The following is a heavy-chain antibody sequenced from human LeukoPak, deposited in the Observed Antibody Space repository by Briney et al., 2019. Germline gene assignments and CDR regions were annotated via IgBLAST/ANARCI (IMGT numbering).Heavy chain of an antibody. V-gene: IGHV4-34*01. J-gene: IGHJ4*02. CDR2: INHSGST. CDR1: GGSFSGYY. Sequence: PSETLSLTCAVYGGSFSGYYWSWIRQPPGKGLEWIGEINHSGSTNYNPSLKSRVTISVDTSKNQFSLKLSSVTAADTAVYYCARGPEITMVRGAQTYFDYWGQGTLVTVSS. D-gene: IGHD3-10*01. CDR3: ARGPEITMVRGAQTYFDY.